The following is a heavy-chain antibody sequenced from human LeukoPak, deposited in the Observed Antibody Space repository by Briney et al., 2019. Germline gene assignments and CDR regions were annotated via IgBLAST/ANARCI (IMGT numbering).Heavy chain of an antibody. D-gene: IGHD3-10*01. V-gene: IGHV4-31*03. CDR1: GGSISSGGYY. CDR3: ARSSDYYGSGSYYNRFDY. CDR2: IYYSGST. Sequence: SQTLSLTCTVSGGSISSGGYYWSWIRQHPGKGLEWIGYIYYSGSTYYDPSLKSRVTILVDTSKNQFSLKLSSVTAADTAVYYCARSSDYYGSGSYYNRFDYWGQGTLVTVSS. J-gene: IGHJ4*02.